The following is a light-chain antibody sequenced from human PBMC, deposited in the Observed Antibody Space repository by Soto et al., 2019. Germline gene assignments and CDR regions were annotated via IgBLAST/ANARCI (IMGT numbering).Light chain of an antibody. V-gene: IGLV2-8*01. CDR2: EVT. CDR1: SSDVGGYNY. CDR3: SSFAGNTLFWV. Sequence: QSALTQPPSASGSPGQSVTISCTGTSSDVGGYNYVSWYQQHPGKAHKLMIYEVTKRPSGVPDRFSGSKSGNTASLTVSGLHAEDEADYYCSSFAGNTLFWVFGGGTKLTVL. J-gene: IGLJ3*02.